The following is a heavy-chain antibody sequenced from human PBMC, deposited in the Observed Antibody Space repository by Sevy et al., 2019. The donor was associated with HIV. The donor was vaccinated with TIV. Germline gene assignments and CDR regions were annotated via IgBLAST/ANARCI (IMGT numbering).Heavy chain of an antibody. CDR2: IKQDGTDK. J-gene: IGHJ4*02. CDR1: GFTFATYW. CDR3: ARALADWGSFHYSS. V-gene: IGHV3-7*01. D-gene: IGHD3-16*02. Sequence: GGSLRLSCAASGFTFATYWMTWVRQAPGKGLEWVAYIKQDGTDKYYVDSVRGRFAISRDNAKNSLYLHMSGLRAEDTAVYYCARALADWGSFHYSSWCRGTLVTVSS.